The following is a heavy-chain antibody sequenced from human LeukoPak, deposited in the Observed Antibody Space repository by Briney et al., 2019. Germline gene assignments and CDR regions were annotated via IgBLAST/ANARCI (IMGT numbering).Heavy chain of an antibody. D-gene: IGHD3-3*01. CDR1: GFTFSHYA. Sequence: QPGGSLRLSCAASGFTFSHYAMRWVRQAPGKGLEWVSAISGSGGSTYYADSVKGRFTISRDNSKNTLYLQMNSLRAEDTAVYYCAKDPRRSVLRFLEWLLYYFDYWGQGTLVTVSS. CDR3: AKDPRRSVLRFLEWLLYYFDY. J-gene: IGHJ4*02. V-gene: IGHV3-23*01. CDR2: ISGSGGST.